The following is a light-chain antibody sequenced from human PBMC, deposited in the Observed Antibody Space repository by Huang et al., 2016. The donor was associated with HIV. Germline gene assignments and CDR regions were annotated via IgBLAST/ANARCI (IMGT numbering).Light chain of an antibody. CDR2: RAS. Sequence: DIQMTQSPSILSASVGDRVTITCRASQNINTWLVWYQQKPGKAPDLLIYRASSLQVGVPSRFTGSGSGTEFTLTITSLQPDDLGTYYCQQYNTYLYTFGQGTKLEI. CDR3: QQYNTYLYT. V-gene: IGKV1-5*03. J-gene: IGKJ2*01. CDR1: QNINTW.